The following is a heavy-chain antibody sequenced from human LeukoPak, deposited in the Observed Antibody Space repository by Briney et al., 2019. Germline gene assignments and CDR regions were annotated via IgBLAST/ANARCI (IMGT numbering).Heavy chain of an antibody. V-gene: IGHV3-21*01. J-gene: IGHJ4*02. Sequence: SGGSLRLSCAATGFIFSSYNMNWVRQAPGKGLEWVSSISSSSSYIYYGDSVKGRFTTSRDNAKNSLYLQMNSLRAEDTAVYYCARDGDGYNYIHYWGQGTLVTVSS. CDR3: ARDGDGYNYIHY. CDR1: GFIFSSYN. D-gene: IGHD5-24*01. CDR2: ISSSSSYI.